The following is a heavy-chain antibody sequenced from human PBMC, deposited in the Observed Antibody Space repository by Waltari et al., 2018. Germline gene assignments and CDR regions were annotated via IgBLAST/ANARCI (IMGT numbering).Heavy chain of an antibody. J-gene: IGHJ4*02. Sequence: QVQLVESGGGVVQPGRSLRLSCAASGFTFSSYGMHWVRQAPGKGREWVAVIWYDGSNKYYADSVKGRFTISRDHSKNTLYLQMNSLRAEDTAVYYCARDGGERNFDYWGQGTLVTVSS. CDR2: IWYDGSNK. D-gene: IGHD3-16*01. V-gene: IGHV3-33*01. CDR3: ARDGGERNFDY. CDR1: GFTFSSYG.